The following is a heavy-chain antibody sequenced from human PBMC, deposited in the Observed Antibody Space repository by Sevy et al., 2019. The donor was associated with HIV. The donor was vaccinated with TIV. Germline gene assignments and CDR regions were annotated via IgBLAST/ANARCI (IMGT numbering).Heavy chain of an antibody. CDR3: ARGGPNQQQLDYFDH. CDR2: SGST. CDR1: GVSVSPYD. Sequence: SETLSLTCTVSGVSVSPYDWAWIRQPPGKGLECVAFSGSTNYDPSLKSRATTSVDTSKNQFSLKLSSVTAADTAIYYCARGGPNQQQLDYFDHWGQGTLVTVSS. V-gene: IGHV4-59*02. D-gene: IGHD1-1*01. J-gene: IGHJ4*02.